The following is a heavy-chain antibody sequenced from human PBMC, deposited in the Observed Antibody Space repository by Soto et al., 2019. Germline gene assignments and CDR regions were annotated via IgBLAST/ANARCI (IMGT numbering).Heavy chain of an antibody. Sequence: QEQLVQSGAEVKKPGASVKVSCKTSGYTFTDYDINWVRQATGQGLEWIGWMNPNSVETGYAHKFQGRVTMTRSPSLNTAYLELSSLRSEDTAVYYCARVAVAARPRWYNWFDPWGQGTLVTVSS. V-gene: IGHV1-8*01. CDR3: ARVAVAARPRWYNWFDP. CDR1: GYTFTDYD. D-gene: IGHD2-15*01. J-gene: IGHJ5*02. CDR2: MNPNSVET.